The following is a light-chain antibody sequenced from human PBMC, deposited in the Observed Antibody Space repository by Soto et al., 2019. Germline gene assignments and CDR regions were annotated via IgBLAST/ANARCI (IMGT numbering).Light chain of an antibody. J-gene: IGKJ1*01. CDR1: QSVSSSY. CDR2: GAS. V-gene: IGKV3-20*01. Sequence: EIVLTQSPGTLSLSPGERATLSCRASQSVSSSYLAWYQQKPGQAPRLLIYGASSRATGIPDRFSGSGSGPDFTLTISRLEPEDFAVYYCQQYGSSPPWTFGQGTPVDIK. CDR3: QQYGSSPPWT.